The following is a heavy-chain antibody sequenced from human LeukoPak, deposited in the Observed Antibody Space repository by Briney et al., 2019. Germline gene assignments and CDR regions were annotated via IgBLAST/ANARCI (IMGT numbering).Heavy chain of an antibody. V-gene: IGHV4-39*07. J-gene: IGHJ4*02. CDR2: IYYGGST. Sequence: SETLSLTCTVSGGSINSTSYYWGWIRQPPGKGLEWLERIYYGGSTYYHPSLKIQLTILVDEDTSKNQFSLNLSSVPASVTPVYYCASLPTVYSRGYLALWGEGALVTVSS. CDR1: GGSINSTSYY. D-gene: IGHD3-22*01. CDR3: ASLPTVYSRGYLAL.